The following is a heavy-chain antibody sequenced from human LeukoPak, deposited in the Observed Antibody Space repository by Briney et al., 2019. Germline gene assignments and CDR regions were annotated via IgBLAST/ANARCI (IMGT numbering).Heavy chain of an antibody. D-gene: IGHD4-23*01. CDR1: GFTFSIYW. V-gene: IGHV3-7*01. CDR3: ARGVILTVVTPKAFDI. J-gene: IGHJ3*02. CDR2: IKQDGSEK. Sequence: GVSLRLSCAASGFTFSIYWMSWVRQAPGKGLEWVANIKQDGSEKYYVDSVKGRFTISRDNAKNSLYLQMNSLRAEDTAVYYCARGVILTVVTPKAFDIWGQGTMVTVSS.